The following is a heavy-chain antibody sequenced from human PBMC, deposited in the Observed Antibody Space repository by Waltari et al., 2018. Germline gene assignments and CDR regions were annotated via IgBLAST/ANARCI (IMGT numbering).Heavy chain of an antibody. J-gene: IGHJ4*02. D-gene: IGHD3-16*02. V-gene: IGHV4-34*01. Sequence: QVQLQQWGAGLLKPSETLSLTCAVYGGSFSGYYWSWIRQPPGKGLEWIGEINHSGSTNHNPSLKSRVTISVDTSKNQFSLKLSSVTAADTAVYYCASSRGYYDYIWGSYRYPVGFDYWGQGTLVTVSS. CDR2: INHSGST. CDR3: ASSRGYYDYIWGSYRYPVGFDY. CDR1: GGSFSGYY.